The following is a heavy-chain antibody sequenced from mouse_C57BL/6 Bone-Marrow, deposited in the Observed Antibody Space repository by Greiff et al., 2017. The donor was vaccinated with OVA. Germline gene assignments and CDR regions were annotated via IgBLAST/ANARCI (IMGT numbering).Heavy chain of an antibody. CDR2: IYPGDGDT. D-gene: IGHD1-1*01. V-gene: IGHV1-82*01. CDR3: ANYYGRGDY. Sequence: QVQLKESGPELVKPGASVKISCKASGYAFSSSWMNWVKQRPGKGLEWIGRIYPGDGDTNYNGKFKGKATLTADKSSSTAYMQLSSLTSEDSAVYFCANYYGRGDYWGQGTSVTVSS. CDR1: GYAFSSSW. J-gene: IGHJ4*01.